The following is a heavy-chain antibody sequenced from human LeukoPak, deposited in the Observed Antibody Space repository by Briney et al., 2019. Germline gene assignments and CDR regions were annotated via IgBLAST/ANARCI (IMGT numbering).Heavy chain of an antibody. V-gene: IGHV4-59*01. CDR1: GGSIPSYY. J-gene: IGHJ5*02. CDR2: IYYTGST. CDR3: ARGSIAIFGVVAFGFDP. Sequence: SETLSLTCTVSGGSIPSYYWRGIRQPPGKGLEWIGYIYYTGSTNYNPSLKSRVTISVDTSKNQFSLKLNSVTAEDTAIYYCARGSIAIFGVVAFGFDPWGQGTLVTVSS. D-gene: IGHD3-3*01.